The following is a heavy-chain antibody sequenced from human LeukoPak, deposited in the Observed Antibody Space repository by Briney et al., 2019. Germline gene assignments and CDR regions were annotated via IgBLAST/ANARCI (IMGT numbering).Heavy chain of an antibody. CDR3: ATATLSKVYYYYGLDV. CDR1: GGAITSYY. CDR2: IYYTGST. J-gene: IGHJ6*02. Sequence: PSETLSLTCTVSGGAITSYYWNWIRQPPGKGLEWIGHIYYTGSTNYNPSLKSRVSLSLDTSKNQFSLKLNSMTTADTAVYYCATATLSKVYYYYGLDVWGQGTTVTVSS. V-gene: IGHV4-59*01.